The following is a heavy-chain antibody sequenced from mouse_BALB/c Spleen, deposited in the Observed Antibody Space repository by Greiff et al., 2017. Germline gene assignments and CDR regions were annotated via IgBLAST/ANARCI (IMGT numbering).Heavy chain of an antibody. D-gene: IGHD1-1*01. J-gene: IGHJ3*01. Sequence: QVQLKESGPGLVAPSQSLSITCTVSGFSLTGYGVNWVRQPPGKGLEWLGMIWGDGSTDYNSALKSRLSISKDNSKSQVFLKMNSLQTDDTARYYCARDRYYGSSWFAYWGQGTLVTVSA. V-gene: IGHV2-6-7*01. CDR2: IWGDGST. CDR1: GFSLTGYG. CDR3: ARDRYYGSSWFAY.